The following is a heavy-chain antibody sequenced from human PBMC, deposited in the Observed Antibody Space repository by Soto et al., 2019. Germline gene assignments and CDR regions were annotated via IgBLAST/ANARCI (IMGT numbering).Heavy chain of an antibody. D-gene: IGHD2-15*01. J-gene: IGHJ6*02. Sequence: QVQLVQSGAEVKKPGSSVKVSCKASGGTFSSYAISWVRQAPGQGLEWMGGIIPIFGTANYAQKFQGRVTITADESTSTAYMELSSLRSEDTAVYYCARSKRDIVVVVAATDYYYGMDGWGQGTTVTVSS. CDR3: ARSKRDIVVVVAATDYYYGMDG. CDR1: GGTFSSYA. CDR2: IIPIFGTA. V-gene: IGHV1-69*01.